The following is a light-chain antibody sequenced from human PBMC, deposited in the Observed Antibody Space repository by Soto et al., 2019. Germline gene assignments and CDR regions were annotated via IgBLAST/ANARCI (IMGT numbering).Light chain of an antibody. Sequence: IHMTQSPSTLSASVGDRVTITCLASQTISSWLAWYQQKPGKAPKLLIYKASTLKSGVPSRFSGSGSGTEFTLTISSLQPDDFATYYCQHYNSYSEAFGQGTKVDIK. CDR3: QHYNSYSEA. J-gene: IGKJ1*01. CDR1: QTISSW. V-gene: IGKV1-5*03. CDR2: KAS.